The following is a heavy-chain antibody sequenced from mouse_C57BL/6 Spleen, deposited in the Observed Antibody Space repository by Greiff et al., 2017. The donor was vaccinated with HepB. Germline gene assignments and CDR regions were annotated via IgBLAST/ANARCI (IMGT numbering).Heavy chain of an antibody. J-gene: IGHJ1*03. D-gene: IGHD2-2*01. CDR1: GFTFSDYG. Sequence: DVMLVESGGGLVKPGGSLKLSCAASGFTFSDYGMHWVRQAPEKGLEWVAYISSGSSTIYYADTVKGRFTISRDHAKNTRFLQMTSLRSEDTAMYYFAIIYYAYDEYWYFDVRGTGTTVTVSS. CDR3: AIIYYAYDEYWYFDV. CDR2: ISSGSSTI. V-gene: IGHV5-17*01.